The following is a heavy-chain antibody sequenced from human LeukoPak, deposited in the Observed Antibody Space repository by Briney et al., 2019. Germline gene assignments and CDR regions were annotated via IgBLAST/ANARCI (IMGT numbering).Heavy chain of an antibody. CDR2: IRSKANSYAT. CDR3: LRAPAAY. CDR1: GFTFSGSA. D-gene: IGHD4-17*01. Sequence: GESLKISCAASGFTFSGSAMHWVRQASGKGLEWVGRIRSKANSYATAYAASVKGRFTISRDDSKNTAYLQMNSLKTEDTAVYYCLRAPAAYWGQGTLVTVSS. V-gene: IGHV3-73*01. J-gene: IGHJ4*02.